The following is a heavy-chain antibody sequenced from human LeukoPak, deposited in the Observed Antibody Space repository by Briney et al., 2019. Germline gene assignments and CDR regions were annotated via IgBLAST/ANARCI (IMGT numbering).Heavy chain of an antibody. V-gene: IGHV3-74*01. Sequence: GESLRLSCAASGFTFNTYAMSWVRQTPGKGLVWVSRILSDGSSTNYADSVKGRFTVSRDNAQNTLYLQMNSLRAEDTAVYYCVRGYCSATSCYFSSSYSWFDPWGQGTLVTVSS. CDR2: ILSDGSST. CDR3: VRGYCSATSCYFSSSYSWFDP. D-gene: IGHD2-2*01. CDR1: GFTFNTYA. J-gene: IGHJ5*02.